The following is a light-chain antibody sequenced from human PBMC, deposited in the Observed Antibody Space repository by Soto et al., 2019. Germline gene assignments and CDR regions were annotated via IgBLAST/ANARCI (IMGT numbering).Light chain of an antibody. J-gene: IGKJ1*01. Sequence: DIQMTQSPSTLSASLGDRVTITCRASRNIERWLAWYQQKPGKAPRLLIYDASTLETGVQSRLSGGGSGTELNLTNSSLQPDDNATYYCQHRDTYWAFGQGTKVEVE. V-gene: IGKV1-5*01. CDR2: DAS. CDR1: RNIERW. CDR3: QHRDTYWA.